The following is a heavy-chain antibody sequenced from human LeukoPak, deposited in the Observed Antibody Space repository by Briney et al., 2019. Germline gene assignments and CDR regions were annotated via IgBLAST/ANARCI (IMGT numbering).Heavy chain of an antibody. CDR2: MNPNSGNT. CDR3: ARGPDSSSFDYYGMDV. D-gene: IGHD6-13*01. J-gene: IGHJ6*02. CDR1: GYPFTSYD. Sequence: ASVKVSCKASGYPFTSYDINWVRQATGQGLEWMGWMNPNSGNTGYAQKFQGRVTMTRNTSISTAYMELSSLRSEDTAVYYCARGPDSSSFDYYGMDVWGQGTTVTVSS. V-gene: IGHV1-8*01.